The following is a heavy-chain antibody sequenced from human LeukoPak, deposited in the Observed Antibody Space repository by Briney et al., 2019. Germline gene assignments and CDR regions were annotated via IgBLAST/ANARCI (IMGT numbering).Heavy chain of an antibody. J-gene: IGHJ3*02. CDR1: GFTFSSYG. D-gene: IGHD1-26*01. Sequence: PGRSLRLSCAASGFTFSSYGMHWVRQAPGKGLEWLAHIKPDESRIFYADSVKGRFALSRDNAKNSVHLQMNSLRAEDTAVYFCARLILWETSNAFDIWGQGTMVTVSS. CDR3: ARLILWETSNAFDI. V-gene: IGHV3-7*03. CDR2: IKPDESRI.